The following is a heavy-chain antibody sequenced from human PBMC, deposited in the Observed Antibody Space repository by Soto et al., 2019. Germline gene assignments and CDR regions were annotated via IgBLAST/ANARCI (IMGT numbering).Heavy chain of an antibody. CDR3: ATFGYRYGWEFGSFDF. CDR1: GFTFSNYA. CDR2: ISGSSHST. J-gene: IGHJ4*02. Sequence: EVQMLESGGGLVQPGGSLRLSCAASGFTFSNYAMSWVRQAPGKGLEWVSTISGSSHSTYYADSVKGRFTISRDNSKNALYLHMNSVRDEATAVYYCATFGYRYGWEFGSFDFWGRGTLVTVYS. D-gene: IGHD5-18*01. V-gene: IGHV3-23*01.